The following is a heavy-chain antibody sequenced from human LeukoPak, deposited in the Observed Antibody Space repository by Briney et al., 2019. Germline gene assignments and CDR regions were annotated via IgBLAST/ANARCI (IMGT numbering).Heavy chain of an antibody. CDR3: ARRSGYDSNYFDY. J-gene: IGHJ4*02. V-gene: IGHV3-20*04. Sequence: GGSLRLSCAASGFTFDDYGMTWVRQAPGKGLEWVSGINWNGGSTGYADSVKGRFTISRDNSKNSLYLQMNSLRAEDTALYYCARRSGYDSNYFDYWGQGTLVTVSS. D-gene: IGHD5-12*01. CDR1: GFTFDDYG. CDR2: INWNGGST.